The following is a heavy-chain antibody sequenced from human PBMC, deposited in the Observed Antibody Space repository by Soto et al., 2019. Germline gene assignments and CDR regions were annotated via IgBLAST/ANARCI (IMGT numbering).Heavy chain of an antibody. CDR1: GYTFTGYY. CDR2: INPNSGGT. Sequence: ASVKVSCKASGYTFTGYYMHWVRQAPGQGLEWMGWINPNSGGTNYAQKFQGRVTMTRDTSISTAYMELSRLRSDDTAVYYCARGGYYDSSDHDAFDIWGQGTMVTVSS. J-gene: IGHJ3*02. CDR3: ARGGYYDSSDHDAFDI. D-gene: IGHD3-22*01. V-gene: IGHV1-2*02.